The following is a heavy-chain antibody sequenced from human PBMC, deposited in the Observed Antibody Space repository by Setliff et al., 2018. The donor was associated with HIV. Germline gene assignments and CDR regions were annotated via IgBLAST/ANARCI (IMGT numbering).Heavy chain of an antibody. D-gene: IGHD3-10*01. J-gene: IGHJ4*02. V-gene: IGHV4-34*01. CDR1: GESFSVYY. CDR2: INHSGST. Sequence: SETLSLTCAVYGESFSVYYWSWIRQPPGMGLEWIGEINHSGSTNCNPSLKSRVTISVDTSKNQFSLNLSSVTAADTAVYYCARGWFGGYYFDYWGQGTLVTAPQ. CDR3: ARGWFGGYYFDY.